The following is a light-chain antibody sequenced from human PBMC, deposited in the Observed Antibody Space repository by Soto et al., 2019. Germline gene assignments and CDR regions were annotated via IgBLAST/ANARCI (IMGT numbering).Light chain of an antibody. CDR3: QQANSFPLT. CDR1: QDISTG. V-gene: IGKV1-12*01. CDR2: AAS. Sequence: DIQMTQSPSTVSGSVGDRVTITCRATQDISTGLAWYQQKPGKAPKLLIYAASRLQGGVPSRFSGSGSGTDFTLTISTLQPEDFATYYCQQANSFPLTFGGGTKVDIK. J-gene: IGKJ4*01.